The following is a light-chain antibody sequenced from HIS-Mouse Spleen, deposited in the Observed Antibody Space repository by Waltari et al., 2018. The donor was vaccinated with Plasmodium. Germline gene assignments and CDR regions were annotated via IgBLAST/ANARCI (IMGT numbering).Light chain of an antibody. CDR3: AAWDDSLNGYV. CDR1: SSHIGSNT. J-gene: IGLJ1*01. V-gene: IGLV1-44*01. CDR2: RNN. Sequence: QSVLTQPPSASGTPGQRGTISCSGSSSHIGSNTVNWYQPLPGTAPKLLLYRNNQRPSGVPDRFSGSKSGTSASLAISGLQSEDEADYYCAAWDDSLNGYVFGTGTKVTVL.